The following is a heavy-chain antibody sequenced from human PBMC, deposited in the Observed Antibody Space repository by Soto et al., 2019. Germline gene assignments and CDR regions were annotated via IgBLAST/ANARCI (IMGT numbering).Heavy chain of an antibody. CDR2: IKSKTDGGTA. J-gene: IGHJ6*02. Sequence: EVQLVESGGGFVQPGESLRLSCVASRFSCTNAWMSWVRQAPGKGPEWVGRIKSKTDGGTADYAAPVKGRFTISRDDSQNTLYLHMDSLKTEDTALYHCSTDIGIYGLDIWGQGTTVTVSS. CDR3: STDIGIYGLDI. D-gene: IGHD1-26*01. CDR1: RFSCTNAW. V-gene: IGHV3-15*01.